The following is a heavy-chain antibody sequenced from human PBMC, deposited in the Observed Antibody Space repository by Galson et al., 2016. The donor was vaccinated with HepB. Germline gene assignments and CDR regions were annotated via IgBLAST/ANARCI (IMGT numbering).Heavy chain of an antibody. CDR3: ASSTLTTGGTETDH. J-gene: IGHJ4*02. CDR1: GFTFKKSW. D-gene: IGHD4-17*01. CDR2: INSDGGST. Sequence: SLRLSCAASGFTFKKSWMHWVRQAPGKGLVWVSRINSDGGSTSYADSVKGRFTISRDNAKNTLYLQMNSLRADATAFYCCASSTLTTGGTETDHWGQGTLVTVSS. V-gene: IGHV3-74*01.